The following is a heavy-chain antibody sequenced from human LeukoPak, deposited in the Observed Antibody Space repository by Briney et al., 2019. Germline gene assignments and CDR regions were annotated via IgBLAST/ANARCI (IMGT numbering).Heavy chain of an antibody. V-gene: IGHV3-48*03. CDR1: GFTFSNYE. CDR3: AREASGNYHVFDS. D-gene: IGHD1-26*01. CDR2: ISSSGNTI. J-gene: IGHJ4*02. Sequence: QSGGSLRLSCAASGFTFSNYEMNWVRQAPGKGLEWVSYISSSGNTIYHADAVKGRFTISRDNAKKSVYLDTTDLRVEDTAVYYCAREASGNYHVFDSWGQGTLVTVSS.